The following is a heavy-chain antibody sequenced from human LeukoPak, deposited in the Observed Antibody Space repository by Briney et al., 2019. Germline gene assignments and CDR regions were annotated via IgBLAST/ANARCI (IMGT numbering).Heavy chain of an antibody. V-gene: IGHV3-23*01. Sequence: GGSLRLSCAASGFAFSSYPMSWVRQAPGKGLEWVSAISGGGGDTYYADSVKGRFTISRDNSKNTLYLQMNSLRAEDTALYYCATSSGWYPKYFDYWGQGTLVTVSS. CDR3: ATSSGWYPKYFDY. CDR1: GFAFSSYP. CDR2: ISGGGGDT. D-gene: IGHD6-19*01. J-gene: IGHJ4*02.